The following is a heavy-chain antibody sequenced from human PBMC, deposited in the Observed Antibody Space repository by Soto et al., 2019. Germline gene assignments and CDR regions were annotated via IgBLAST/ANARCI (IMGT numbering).Heavy chain of an antibody. Sequence: PPDTRALPCPFSGFSISSGDYYWLCLLQPPGKGLEWIGYIYYSGTTHYNPSLKTRLAISVDNAKNSLFLQMNSLRADDTAVYYCARDILSGGAYPDSWGQGTKVTVSS. V-gene: IGHV4-30-4*02. D-gene: IGHD3-10*01. J-gene: IGHJ5*01. CDR3: ARDILSGGAYPDS. CDR1: GFSISSGDYY. CDR2: IYYSGTT.